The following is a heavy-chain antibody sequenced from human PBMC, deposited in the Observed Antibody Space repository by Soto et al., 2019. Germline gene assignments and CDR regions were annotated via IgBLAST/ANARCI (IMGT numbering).Heavy chain of an antibody. J-gene: IGHJ6*02. D-gene: IGHD3-3*01. CDR1: GGSFSGYY. Sequence: KTSETLSLTCAVYGGSFSGYYWSWIRHPPGKGLEWIGEINHSGSTNYNPSLKSRVTISVDTSKNQFSLKLSSVTAADTAVYYCARSLRGYYPPLNYDGMDVWGQGTTVTVPS. V-gene: IGHV4-34*01. CDR3: ARSLRGYYPPLNYDGMDV. CDR2: INHSGST.